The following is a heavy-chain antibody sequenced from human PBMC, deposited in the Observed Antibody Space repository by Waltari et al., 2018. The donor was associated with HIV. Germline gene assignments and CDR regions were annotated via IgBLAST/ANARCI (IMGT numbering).Heavy chain of an antibody. CDR3: ASRGMHYYDSSGYYS. D-gene: IGHD3-22*01. V-gene: IGHV4-59*01. Sequence: QVLLQESGPGLVKPSETLSLTCTVSGGSITSYYWSWLRQPPGKGLEWIGYIYYSGSTNDNPSLKSRATISVDTSKNQVSLKLSSVTAADTAVYYCASRGMHYYDSSGYYSWGQGTLVTVSS. CDR1: GGSITSYY. CDR2: IYYSGST. J-gene: IGHJ4*02.